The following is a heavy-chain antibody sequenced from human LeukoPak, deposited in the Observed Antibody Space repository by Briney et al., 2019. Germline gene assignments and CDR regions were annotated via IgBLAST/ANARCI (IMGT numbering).Heavy chain of an antibody. CDR3: ARSDSYTWFDP. CDR1: GYTFTDYY. Sequence: ASVKVSCRSSGYTFTDYYIHWMRQAPGQGLEWMGWINPASGGTTYAQKFQGRVTMTGDTSISTVFVDLSRLRSDVTAVYYCARSDSYTWFDPWGQGTLVTVSS. V-gene: IGHV1-2*02. J-gene: IGHJ5*02. D-gene: IGHD2-15*01. CDR2: INPASGGT.